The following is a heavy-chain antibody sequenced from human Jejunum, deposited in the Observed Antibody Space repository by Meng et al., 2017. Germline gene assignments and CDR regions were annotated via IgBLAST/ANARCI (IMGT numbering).Heavy chain of an antibody. CDR2: VFDSGTT. D-gene: IGHD4-17*01. CDR1: CGSVSDRNFH. J-gene: IGHJ4*02. Sequence: RCLVRRLEPLSLACAFSCGSVSDRNFHWTWIRQPTGKGREWSGYVFDSGTTKDHPSLSSRVTISAETSKNQFSLELSSVPAADTAVYYCATDVYGDGLAYLDYWGQGSLVTVSS. CDR3: ATDVYGDGLAYLDY. V-gene: IGHV4-61*10.